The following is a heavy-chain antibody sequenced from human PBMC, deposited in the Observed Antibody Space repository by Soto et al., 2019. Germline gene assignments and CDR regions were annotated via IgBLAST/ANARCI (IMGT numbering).Heavy chain of an antibody. CDR3: AREQNSDYGDYP. D-gene: IGHD4-17*01. J-gene: IGHJ5*02. CDR1: GFTFSSYG. Sequence: QVQLVESGGGVVQPGRSLRLSCAASGFTFSSYGMHWVRQAPGKGLEWVAVIWYDGSNKYYADSVKGRFTISRDNSKNTLYLQMNSLRAEDTAVYYCAREQNSDYGDYPWGQGTLVTVSS. CDR2: IWYDGSNK. V-gene: IGHV3-33*01.